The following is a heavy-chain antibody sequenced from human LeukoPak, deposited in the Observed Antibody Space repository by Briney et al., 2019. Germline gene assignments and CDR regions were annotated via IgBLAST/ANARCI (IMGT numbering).Heavy chain of an antibody. CDR2: ISAYTGIA. CDR1: GYTFSSFG. J-gene: IGHJ5*02. V-gene: IGHV1-18*01. Sequence: GASVKVSCKASGYTFSSFGITWVRQAPGQGLEWMGWISAYTGIASYAQKLQGRVTMTTDTSTNTAYMELGSLRSDDTAVYYCARYRLTDSPINWFDPWGQGTLVTVSS. CDR3: ARYRLTDSPINWFDP. D-gene: IGHD1-14*01.